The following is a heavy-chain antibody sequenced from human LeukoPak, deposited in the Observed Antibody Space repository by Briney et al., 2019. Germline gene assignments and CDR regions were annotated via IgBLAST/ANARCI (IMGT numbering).Heavy chain of an antibody. CDR2: MNPKSGNT. V-gene: IGHV1-8*01. CDR3: ARFDWLSRSTFYYAMDV. Sequence: ASVKVSCKASGYTFTSYDINWVRQATGQRLEWMGWMNPKSGNTGYAQKFQGRVTMTRNTSISTAYMELGRLKSEDTAVYYCARFDWLSRSTFYYAMDVWGQGTTVIVSS. CDR1: GYTFTSYD. D-gene: IGHD3-9*01. J-gene: IGHJ6*02.